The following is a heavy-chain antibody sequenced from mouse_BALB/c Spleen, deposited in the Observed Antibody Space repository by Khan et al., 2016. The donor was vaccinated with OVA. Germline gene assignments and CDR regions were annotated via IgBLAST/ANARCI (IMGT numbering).Heavy chain of an antibody. CDR1: GFSLTTYG. V-gene: IGHV2-6*02. Sequence: QVQLKESGPGLVAPSQSLSITCTVSGFSLTTYGVHWVRQPPGKGLEWLGVIWSDGITTYNSALKSRLSISKDNSKSQVFFKMNSLQTDDTAMYYCARGGFYAMDYWAPGTSVTVSS. J-gene: IGHJ4*01. CDR2: IWSDGIT. CDR3: ARGGFYAMDY.